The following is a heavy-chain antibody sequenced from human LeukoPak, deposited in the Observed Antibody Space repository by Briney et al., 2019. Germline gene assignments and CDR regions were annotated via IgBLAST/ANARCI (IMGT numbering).Heavy chain of an antibody. CDR3: AKYRGPYSGYYSFFDF. CDR2: INSDGSST. Sequence: QPGGSLRLSCAASGFTFSRYWMHLVRQAPGKGLVWVSCINSDGSSTAYADSVKGRFTISRDNAKNTLYLQMNSLRAEDTAVYYCAKYRGPYSGYYSFFDFWGQGTLVTVSS. V-gene: IGHV3-74*01. CDR1: GFTFSRYW. J-gene: IGHJ4*02. D-gene: IGHD5-12*01.